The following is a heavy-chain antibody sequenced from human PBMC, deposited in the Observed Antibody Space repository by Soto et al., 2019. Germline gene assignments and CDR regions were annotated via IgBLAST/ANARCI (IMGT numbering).Heavy chain of an antibody. CDR1: GYTFANYA. CDR3: AREGALGGPNGFDP. D-gene: IGHD3-16*01. V-gene: IGHV1-3*04. Sequence: ASVKVSCKASGYTFANYALHWLRQAPGQRLEWMGWINTGNARTQYSQTFQDRITITRDTSATTAYMELGSLASEDTAVYYCAREGALGGPNGFDPWGQGTLVTVSS. J-gene: IGHJ5*02. CDR2: INTGNART.